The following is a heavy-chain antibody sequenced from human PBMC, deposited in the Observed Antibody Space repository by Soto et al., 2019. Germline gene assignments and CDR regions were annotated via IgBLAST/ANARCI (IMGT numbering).Heavy chain of an antibody. CDR2: INPNSGGT. D-gene: IGHD3-3*01. J-gene: IGHJ4*02. CDR3: ALYDFWSGYPDTYFDY. V-gene: IGHV1-2*02. Sequence: ASVKVSCKAPGYTFTGYYMHWVRQAPGQGLEWMGWINPNSGGTNYAQKFQGRVTMTRDTSTSTVYMELSSLRSEDTAVYYCALYDFWSGYPDTYFDYWGQGTLVTVSS. CDR1: GYTFTGYY.